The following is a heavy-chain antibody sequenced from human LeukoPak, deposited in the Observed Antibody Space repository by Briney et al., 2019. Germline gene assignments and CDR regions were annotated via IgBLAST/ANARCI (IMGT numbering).Heavy chain of an antibody. D-gene: IGHD6-19*01. Sequence: PSETLSLTCTVSGGSISSYYWSWIRQPPGKGLEWIGYIYYSGSTNYHPSLKSRVTISVDTSKNQFSLKLSSVTAADTAVYYCARTGYFSGWYFARNDAFDIWGQGTMVTVSS. CDR3: ARTGYFSGWYFARNDAFDI. CDR1: GGSISSYY. J-gene: IGHJ3*02. CDR2: IYYSGST. V-gene: IGHV4-59*01.